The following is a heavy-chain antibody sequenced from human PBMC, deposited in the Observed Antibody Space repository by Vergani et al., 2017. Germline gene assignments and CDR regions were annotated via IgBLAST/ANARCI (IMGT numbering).Heavy chain of an antibody. CDR1: GFTFSNSA. J-gene: IGHJ6*03. V-gene: IGHV3-23*01. Sequence: EVHLLESGGGLVQSGGSLRLSCAASGFTFSNSAVSWVRQAPGRGLAWVSSISGPGLSTYYADSVKGRFSISRDNSKNTVFLQMHSLRAEDTAIYYCARALETAATFHYYYSMDVWGKGTTVTVSS. D-gene: IGHD2-15*01. CDR2: ISGPGLST. CDR3: ARALETAATFHYYYSMDV.